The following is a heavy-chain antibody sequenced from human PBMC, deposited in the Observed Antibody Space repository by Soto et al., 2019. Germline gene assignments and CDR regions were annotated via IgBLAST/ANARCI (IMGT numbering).Heavy chain of an antibody. D-gene: IGHD2-15*01. J-gene: IGHJ3*02. CDR2: IWYDGSNK. V-gene: IGHV3-33*01. CDR1: GFTFSSYG. CDR3: ARDRLGGKVHFDI. Sequence: GGSLRLSCAASGFTFSSYGMHWVRQAPGKGLEWVAVIWYDGSNKYYADSVKGRFTISRDNSKNTLYLQMNSLRAEDTAVYYCARDRLGGKVHFDIWGKGTMVTVSS.